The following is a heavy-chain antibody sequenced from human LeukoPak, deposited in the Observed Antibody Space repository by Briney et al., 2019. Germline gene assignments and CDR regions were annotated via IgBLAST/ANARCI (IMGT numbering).Heavy chain of an antibody. CDR3: ARDLAGQWLVQGGAFDY. CDR2: INTNTGNP. Sequence: GASVKVSCKASGYTFTSYAMNWVRQAPGQGLEWMGWINTNTGNPTYAQGFTGRFVFSLNTSVSTAYLQISSLKAEDTAVYYCARDLAGQWLVQGGAFDYWGQGTLVTVSS. J-gene: IGHJ4*02. CDR1: GYTFTSYA. V-gene: IGHV7-4-1*02. D-gene: IGHD6-19*01.